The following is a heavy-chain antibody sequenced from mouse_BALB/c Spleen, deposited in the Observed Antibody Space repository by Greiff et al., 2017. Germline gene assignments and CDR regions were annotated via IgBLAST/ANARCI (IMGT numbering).Heavy chain of an antibody. CDR1: GYTFTSYW. CDR3: ARGGFYYGSSYDWYFDV. J-gene: IGHJ1*01. CDR2: INPSNGRT. D-gene: IGHD1-1*01. V-gene: IGHV1S81*02. Sequence: VQLQQPGAELVKPGASVKLSCKASGYTFTSYWMHWVKQRPGQGLEWIGEINPSNGRTNYNEKFKSKATLTVDKSSSTAYMQLSSLTSEDSAVYYCARGGFYYGSSYDWYFDVWGAGTTVTVSS.